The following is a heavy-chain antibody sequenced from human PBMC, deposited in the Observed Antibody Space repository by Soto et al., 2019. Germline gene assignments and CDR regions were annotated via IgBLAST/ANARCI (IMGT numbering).Heavy chain of an antibody. V-gene: IGHV4-59*01. CDR3: ARGRTVTSDY. J-gene: IGHJ4*02. Sequence: SETLSLTCTVSGGSISSYYWSWIRQPPGKGLEWIGYIYYSGSTNYNPSLKSRVTISVDTSKNQFSLKLSSVTAADTAVYYCARGRTVTSDYWGQGTLVTVSS. CDR1: GGSISSYY. CDR2: IYYSGST. D-gene: IGHD4-17*01.